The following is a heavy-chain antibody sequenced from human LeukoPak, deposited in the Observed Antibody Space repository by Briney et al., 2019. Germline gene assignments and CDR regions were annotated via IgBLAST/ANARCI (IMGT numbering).Heavy chain of an antibody. CDR1: GGSISSSSYF. CDR2: FYYTGNT. CDR3: ARLKGYSSGWYGYYFDY. V-gene: IGHV4-39*07. D-gene: IGHD6-19*01. J-gene: IGHJ4*02. Sequence: PSETLSLTCTVSGGSISSSSYFWGWLCQPPGKGLEWIGSFYYTGNTYYNPSLKSRITMSIDTSQNQFSLKLTSVTAADTAMYHCARLKGYSSGWYGYYFDYWGQGTLVTVSS.